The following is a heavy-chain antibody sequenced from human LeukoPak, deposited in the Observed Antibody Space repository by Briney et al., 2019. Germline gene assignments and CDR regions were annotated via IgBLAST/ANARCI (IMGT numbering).Heavy chain of an antibody. Sequence: PSETLSLTCTVSGGSMSSSDYYWGWIRQPPGKGLEWIGSIYYSGSTYYNPSLKSRVTISVDTSKNQFSLKLRSVTAADTAVYYCARGSTVTAFDPWGQGTLVTVSS. J-gene: IGHJ5*02. CDR1: GGSMSSSDYY. V-gene: IGHV4-39*01. CDR3: ARGSTVTAFDP. CDR2: IYYSGST. D-gene: IGHD4-17*01.